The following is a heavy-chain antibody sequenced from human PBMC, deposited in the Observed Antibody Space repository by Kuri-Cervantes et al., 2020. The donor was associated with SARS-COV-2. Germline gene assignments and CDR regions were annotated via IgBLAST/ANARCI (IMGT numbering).Heavy chain of an antibody. CDR1: SASESSWC. CDR2: IYTSGST. D-gene: IGHD6-19*01. V-gene: IGHV4-4*07. CDR3: ASVSSGWYVVGY. J-gene: IGHJ4*02. Sequence: SETLSLTCTVSSASESSWCWAWVRQPAGKGLEWIGRIYTSGSTNYNPSLKSRVTISVDTSKNQFSLKLSSVTAADTAVYYCASVSSGWYVVGYWGQGTLVTCYS.